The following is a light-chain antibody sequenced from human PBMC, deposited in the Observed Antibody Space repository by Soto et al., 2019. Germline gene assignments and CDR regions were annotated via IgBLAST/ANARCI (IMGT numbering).Light chain of an antibody. J-gene: IGKJ2*01. CDR2: AAS. CDR3: QHSYSTTYS. Sequence: DIQMTQSPSSLSASVGDRVTITCRASQSISSYLNWYQQKPGKAPKLLIYAASSFQSGVPSRFRGRGSGTDFTLTISTLQPEDCANYYCQHSYSTTYSFGQGTKLEIK. CDR1: QSISSY. V-gene: IGKV1-39*01.